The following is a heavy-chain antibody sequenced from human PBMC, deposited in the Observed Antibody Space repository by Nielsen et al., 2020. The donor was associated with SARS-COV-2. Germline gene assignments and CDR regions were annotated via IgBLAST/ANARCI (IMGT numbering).Heavy chain of an antibody. J-gene: IGHJ4*02. V-gene: IGHV3-74*01. CDR1: GFIFSSYW. CDR3: AREFQYYYDSSGYLGY. CDR2: INSDGGST. D-gene: IGHD3-22*01. Sequence: GESLKISCAASGFIFSSYWMHWVRQAPGQGLVWVSRINSDGGSTSYADSVKGRFTISRDNAKNTLYLQMNSLRAEDTAVYYCAREFQYYYDSSGYLGYWGQGTLVTVSS.